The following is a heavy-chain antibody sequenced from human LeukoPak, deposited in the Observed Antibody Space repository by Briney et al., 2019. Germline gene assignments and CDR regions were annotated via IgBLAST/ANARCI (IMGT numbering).Heavy chain of an antibody. CDR1: GGSISSGTYY. Sequence: NSSQTLSLTCTVSGGSISSGTYYWSWIRQPAGKRLEWIGRISTSGSTNYHPSLKSRVTISVDTSKNQFSLKLSSVTAADTAVYYCARTAYYYPVDVWGQGTTVTVSS. CDR3: ARTAYYYPVDV. J-gene: IGHJ6*02. CDR2: ISTSGST. V-gene: IGHV4-61*02.